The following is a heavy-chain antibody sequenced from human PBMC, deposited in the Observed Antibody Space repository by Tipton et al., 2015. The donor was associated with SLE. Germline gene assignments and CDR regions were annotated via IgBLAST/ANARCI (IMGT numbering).Heavy chain of an antibody. Sequence: LSLTCTVSGGSISSYYWSWIRQPPGKGLEWIGYIYYSGSTNYNPSLKSRVTISVDTSKNQFSLKLSSVTAADTAVYYCARGFYYYDSSGYYPHWGQGTLVTVSS. CDR1: GGSISSYY. J-gene: IGHJ4*02. CDR2: IYYSGST. V-gene: IGHV4-59*01. D-gene: IGHD3-22*01. CDR3: ARGFYYYDSSGYYPH.